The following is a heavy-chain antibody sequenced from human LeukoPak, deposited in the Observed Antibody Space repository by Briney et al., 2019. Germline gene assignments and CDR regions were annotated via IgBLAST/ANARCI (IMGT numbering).Heavy chain of an antibody. V-gene: IGHV3-53*01. Sequence: GGSLRLSCAASGFTVNNYYMTWVRQAPGKGLECISILYSGGMTYYADSVKGRFTISTDNSKNTVNLQMNSLRAEDTAIYYCARMFGGNYYGYYFDYWGQGSMLTVSS. CDR3: ARMFGGNYYGYYFDY. D-gene: IGHD1-26*01. CDR2: LYSGGMT. CDR1: GFTVNNYY. J-gene: IGHJ4*02.